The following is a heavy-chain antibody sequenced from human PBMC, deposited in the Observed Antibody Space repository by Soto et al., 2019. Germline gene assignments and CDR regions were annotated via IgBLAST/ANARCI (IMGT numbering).Heavy chain of an antibody. J-gene: IGHJ4*02. D-gene: IGHD3-3*01. V-gene: IGHV3-9*01. CDR2: ITWNSRVL. CDR3: AKGRYDFWSPYYFDS. CDR1: GLNFDDID. Sequence: EVQLVESGGRLVQPGRSLRLSCVVTGLNFDDIDMHWVRQAPGKGLEWVSGITWNSRVLAYAASVKGRFTISRDNARNSLYLQMDSLRDEDTALYYCAKGRYDFWSPYYFDSWGQGTLGTVSS.